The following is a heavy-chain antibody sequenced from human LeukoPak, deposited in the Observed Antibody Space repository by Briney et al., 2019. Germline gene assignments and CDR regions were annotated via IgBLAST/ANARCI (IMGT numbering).Heavy chain of an antibody. Sequence: GGSLRLSCAASGFTFSSYGMHWVRQAPGTGLEWVAVIWYDGSNKYYADSVKGRFTISRDNSKNTLYLQMNSLRAEDTAVYYCAREVRSGYDWTFDYWGQGTLVTVSS. D-gene: IGHD5-12*01. CDR3: AREVRSGYDWTFDY. V-gene: IGHV3-33*01. J-gene: IGHJ4*02. CDR1: GFTFSSYG. CDR2: IWYDGSNK.